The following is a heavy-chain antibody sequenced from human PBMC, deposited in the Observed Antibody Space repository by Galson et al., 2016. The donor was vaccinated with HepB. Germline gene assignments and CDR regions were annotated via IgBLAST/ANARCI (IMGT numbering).Heavy chain of an antibody. CDR3: ARAVATISHYYFGLDV. CDR2: MNPKSGNT. Sequence: SVKVSCKASGYTFTTYDINWVRQATGQGLEWMGWMNPKSGNTAYAQKFQGRVTMTRDTSINTSYMELNSLRSEDTAAYYCARAVATISHYYFGLDVWGQGTTVTVSS. J-gene: IGHJ6*02. V-gene: IGHV1-8*01. CDR1: GYTFTTYD. D-gene: IGHD5-24*01.